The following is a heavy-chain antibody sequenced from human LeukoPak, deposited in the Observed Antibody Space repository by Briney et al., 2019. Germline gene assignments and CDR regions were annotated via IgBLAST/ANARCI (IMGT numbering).Heavy chain of an antibody. CDR2: ISSSGSPT. D-gene: IGHD3-3*01. J-gene: IGHJ4*02. Sequence: PGGPLRHSCAASGFTFSSYLMTRVRQAPREGLECVSYISSSGSPTHYADSVKGRFTISRDNAKNSLYLQMTSLRDEDTAVYYCARPTFAFERSGYFDYWGQGTLVTVSS. V-gene: IGHV3-48*02. CDR1: GFTFSSYL. CDR3: ARPTFAFERSGYFDY.